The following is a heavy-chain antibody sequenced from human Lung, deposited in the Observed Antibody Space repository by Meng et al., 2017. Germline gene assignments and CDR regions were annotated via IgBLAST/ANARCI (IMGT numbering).Heavy chain of an antibody. Sequence: QLQLQESGPGLVKPSETLSLTCTVSGGSIRSSSYYWGWIRQPPGKGLEWIGTIYYSGSTYYNPSLKSRVTISVDTSENQFSLKLSSVSAADTAVYYCARHRVDYGYPNYWGQGTLVTVSS. D-gene: IGHD4/OR15-4a*01. CDR3: ARHRVDYGYPNY. V-gene: IGHV4-39*01. CDR1: GGSIRSSSYY. J-gene: IGHJ4*02. CDR2: IYYSGST.